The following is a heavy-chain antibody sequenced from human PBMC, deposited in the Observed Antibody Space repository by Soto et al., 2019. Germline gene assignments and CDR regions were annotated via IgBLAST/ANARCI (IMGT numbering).Heavy chain of an antibody. D-gene: IGHD2-8*01. CDR1: VFTFSSYG. CDR2: IWYDGSNK. CDR3: ALLMVYAIRDGY. Sequence: GGSLRLSCAASVFTFSSYGMHLVRQAPGKGLEWVAVIWYDGSNKYYADSVKGRFTISRDNSKNTLYLQMNSLRAEDTAVYYCALLMVYAIRDGYWGQGTLVTVSS. J-gene: IGHJ4*02. V-gene: IGHV3-33*01.